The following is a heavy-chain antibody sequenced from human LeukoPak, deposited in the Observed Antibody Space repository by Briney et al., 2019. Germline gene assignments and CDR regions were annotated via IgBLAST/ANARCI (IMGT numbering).Heavy chain of an antibody. J-gene: IGHJ6*02. V-gene: IGHV3-30-3*01. Sequence: GGSLRLSCAASGFTFSSYAMHWVRQAPGKGLEWVAVISYDGSNKYYADSVKGRFTISRDNSKNTLYLQMNSLRAEDTAVYYCAREHCSSTSCYAPFYYYYGMDVWGQGTTVTVSS. D-gene: IGHD2-2*01. CDR2: ISYDGSNK. CDR3: AREHCSSTSCYAPFYYYYGMDV. CDR1: GFTFSSYA.